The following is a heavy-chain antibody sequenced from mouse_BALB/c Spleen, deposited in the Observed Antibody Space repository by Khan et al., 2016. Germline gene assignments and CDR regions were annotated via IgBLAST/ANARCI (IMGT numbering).Heavy chain of an antibody. CDR1: GDSITSGY. Sequence: EVQLQESGPSLVKPSQTLSLTCSVTGDSITSGYWNWIRKFPGNKLEFMGYIAYSGSAYYNPSLKSRISITRDTSKNQYYLQLNSVTTEDTATYYCAGDYDGYYSLGYWGQGTTLTAS. J-gene: IGHJ2*01. CDR2: IAYSGSA. CDR3: AGDYDGYYSLGY. V-gene: IGHV3-8*02. D-gene: IGHD2-3*01.